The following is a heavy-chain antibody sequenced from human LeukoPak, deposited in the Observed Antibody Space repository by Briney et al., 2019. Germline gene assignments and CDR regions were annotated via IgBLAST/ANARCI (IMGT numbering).Heavy chain of an antibody. CDR2: INPNSGGT. V-gene: IGHV1-2*02. J-gene: IGHJ4*02. D-gene: IGHD6-19*01. CDR3: ARDTGSSGWYGRGYFDY. Sequence: ASVKVSCKASGYTFTGYYMHWVRQAPGQGLEWMGWINPNSGGTNYAQKFQGRVTMTRDTSISTAYMELSRLRSDDTAVYYCARDTGSSGWYGRGYFDYWGQGTLVTVSS. CDR1: GYTFTGYY.